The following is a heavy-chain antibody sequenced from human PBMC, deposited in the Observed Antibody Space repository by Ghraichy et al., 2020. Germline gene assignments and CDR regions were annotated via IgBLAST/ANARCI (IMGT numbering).Heavy chain of an antibody. CDR2: IKKDGSEK. Sequence: VANIKKDGSEKYYVDSVKGRFTISRDNAKNSLYLQMNSLRAEDTAVYYCARDLGGGWYFDNWGQGALVSVS. J-gene: IGHJ4*02. V-gene: IGHV3-7*01. D-gene: IGHD6-19*01. CDR3: ARDLGGGWYFDN.